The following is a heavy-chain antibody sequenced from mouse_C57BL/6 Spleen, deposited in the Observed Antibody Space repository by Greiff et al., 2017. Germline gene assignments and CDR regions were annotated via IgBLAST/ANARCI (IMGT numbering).Heavy chain of an antibody. CDR3: AMREVYYYGSSYGYCDV. Sequence: EVHLVESGPGMVKPSQSLSLTCTVTGYSITSGYDWHWIRHFPGNKLEWMGYISYSGSTNYNPSLKSRISITHDTSKNHFFLKLNSVTTEDTATYYCAMREVYYYGSSYGYCDVWGTGTTVTVSS. D-gene: IGHD1-1*01. CDR1: GYSITSGYD. J-gene: IGHJ1*03. V-gene: IGHV3-1*01. CDR2: ISYSGST.